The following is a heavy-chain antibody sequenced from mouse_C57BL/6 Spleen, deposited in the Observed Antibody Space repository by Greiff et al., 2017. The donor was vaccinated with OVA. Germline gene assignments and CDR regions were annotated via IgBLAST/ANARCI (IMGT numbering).Heavy chain of an antibody. CDR3: ARGTVVAFDY. J-gene: IGHJ2*01. Sequence: EVKLVESGGGLVKPGGSLKLSCAASGFTFSDYGMHWVRQAPEKGLEWVAYISSGSSTIYYADTVKGRFTISRDNAKNTLFLQMTSLRSEDTAMYYCARGTVVAFDYWGQGTTLTVSS. CDR1: GFTFSDYG. D-gene: IGHD1-1*01. CDR2: ISSGSSTI. V-gene: IGHV5-17*01.